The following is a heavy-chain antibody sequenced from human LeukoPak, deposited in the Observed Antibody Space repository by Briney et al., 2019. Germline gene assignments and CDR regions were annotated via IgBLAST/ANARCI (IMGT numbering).Heavy chain of an antibody. Sequence: GGSLRLSCAASGFTFSSYEMNWVRQAPGKGLEWVSYISSSGSTIYYADAVKGRFTISRDNAKNSLYLQMNSLRAEDTAVYYCARLGYCSGGSCHWGQGTLVTVSS. CDR1: GFTFSSYE. CDR3: ARLGYCSGGSCH. D-gene: IGHD2-15*01. V-gene: IGHV3-48*03. J-gene: IGHJ4*02. CDR2: ISSSGSTI.